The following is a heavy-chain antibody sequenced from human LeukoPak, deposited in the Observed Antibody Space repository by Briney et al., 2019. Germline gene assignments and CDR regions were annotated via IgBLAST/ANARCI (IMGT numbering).Heavy chain of an antibody. CDR2: IYSGGST. V-gene: IGHV3-53*01. Sequence: GGSLRHACAASGFTVSSNYMSWVRQAPGKGLEWVSVIYSGGSTYYADSVKGRFTISRDNSKNTLYLQMNSLRAEDTAVYYCARDRVSSGWYSGFDYWGQGTLVTVSS. J-gene: IGHJ4*02. CDR3: ARDRVSSGWYSGFDY. CDR1: GFTVSSNY. D-gene: IGHD6-19*01.